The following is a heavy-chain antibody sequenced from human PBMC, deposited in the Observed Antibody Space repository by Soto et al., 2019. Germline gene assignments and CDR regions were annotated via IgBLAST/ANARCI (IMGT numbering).Heavy chain of an antibody. J-gene: IGHJ3*02. CDR2: INHSGST. V-gene: IGHV4-34*01. Sequence: QVQLQQWGAGLLKPSETLSLTCAVYGGSFSGYYWSWIRQPPGKGLEWIGEINHSGSTNYNPSLKRRVTISVDTSKNQFSLKLSSVTAADTAVYYCARGLRTTKPDAFDIWGKGTMVTVSS. CDR3: ARGLRTTKPDAFDI. CDR1: GGSFSGYY. D-gene: IGHD4-17*01.